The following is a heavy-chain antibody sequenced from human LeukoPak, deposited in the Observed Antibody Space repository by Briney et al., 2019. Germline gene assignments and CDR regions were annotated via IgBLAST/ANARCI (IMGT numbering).Heavy chain of an antibody. D-gene: IGHD6-19*01. CDR1: GFTFSRYW. J-gene: IGHJ4*02. CDR3: ASWGSVAGQRALDY. V-gene: IGHV3-7*03. CDR2: LIQDGREK. Sequence: PGGSLRLSCAASGFTFSRYWMTWVRQAPGKGLEWVATLIQDGREKHYVDSMKGRFTISRDNAKNSVYLEMNSLRAEDTAVYFCASWGSVAGQRALDYWGQGTLVTVSS.